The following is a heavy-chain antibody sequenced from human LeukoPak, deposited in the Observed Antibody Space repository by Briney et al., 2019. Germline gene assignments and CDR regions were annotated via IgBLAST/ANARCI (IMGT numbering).Heavy chain of an antibody. CDR1: GYTFTDSY. V-gene: IGHV1-18*04. J-gene: IGHJ4*02. CDR2: ISAYNGNT. D-gene: IGHD1-26*01. CDR3: ARDRVGATYGTKSDY. Sequence: ASVKVSCKTSGYTFTDSYIHWVRQAPGQGLEWMGWISAYNGNTNYAQKLQGRVTMTTDTSTSTAYMELRSLRSDDTAVYYCARDRVGATYGTKSDYWGQGTLVTVSS.